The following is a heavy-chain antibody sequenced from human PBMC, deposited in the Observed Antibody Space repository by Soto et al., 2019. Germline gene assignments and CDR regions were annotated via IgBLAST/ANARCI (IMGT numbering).Heavy chain of an antibody. V-gene: IGHV3-30*02. CDR1: GFTFSSYG. J-gene: IGHJ4*02. D-gene: IGHD3-16*02. Sequence: GGSLRLSCAASGFTFSSYGMHWVRQAPGKGLEWVAVIWYDGSNKYYADSVKGRFTISRDNSKNTLYLQMNSLRAEDTAVYYCAKDAEVYVWGSYRQLDYWGQGTLVTVSS. CDR3: AKDAEVYVWGSYRQLDY. CDR2: IWYDGSNK.